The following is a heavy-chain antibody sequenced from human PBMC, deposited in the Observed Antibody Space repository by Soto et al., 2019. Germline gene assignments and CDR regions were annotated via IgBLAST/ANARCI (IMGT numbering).Heavy chain of an antibody. CDR2: IYFSGNT. Sequence: SETLSLTCSVAGYSISSRGFYWTWIRQHPGKGLEWIGNIYFSGNTYYNSALKSRVTMSVDTSNNQFSLDLRSVTAADTAVYYCARAVNDYGSYFDYWGQGTLVTVSS. D-gene: IGHD4-17*01. CDR3: ARAVNDYGSYFDY. CDR1: GYSISSRGFY. J-gene: IGHJ4*02. V-gene: IGHV4-31*03.